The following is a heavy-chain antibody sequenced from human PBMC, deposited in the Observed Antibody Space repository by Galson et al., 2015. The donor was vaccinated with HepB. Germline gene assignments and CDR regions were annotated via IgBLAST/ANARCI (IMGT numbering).Heavy chain of an antibody. V-gene: IGHV1-18*04. CDR3: ARDGPRYFDWLFLNYYGMDV. D-gene: IGHD3-9*01. CDR2: ISAYNGNT. J-gene: IGHJ6*02. CDR1: GYTFTSYG. Sequence: QSGAEVKKPGASVKVSCKASGYTFTSYGISWVRQAPGQGLEWMGWISAYNGNTNYAQKLQGRVTMTTDTSTSTAYMELRSLRSDDTAVYYCARDGPRYFDWLFLNYYGMDVWGQGTTVTVSS.